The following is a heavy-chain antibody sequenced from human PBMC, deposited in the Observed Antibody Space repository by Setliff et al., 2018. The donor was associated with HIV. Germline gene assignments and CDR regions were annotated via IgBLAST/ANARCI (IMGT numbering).Heavy chain of an antibody. J-gene: IGHJ5*02. V-gene: IGHV1-3*01. D-gene: IGHD2-2*01. CDR3: ARAPDIVVVPAARFDP. CDR1: GYSFTRNF. CDR2: INAGNGNT. Sequence: ASVKVSCKASGYSFTRNFVHWVRQAPGQRLEWMGWINAGNGNTKYSQKFQGRVTITRDTSASTAYMELSSLRSGDTAVYYCARAPDIVVVPAARFDPWGQGTLVTVSS.